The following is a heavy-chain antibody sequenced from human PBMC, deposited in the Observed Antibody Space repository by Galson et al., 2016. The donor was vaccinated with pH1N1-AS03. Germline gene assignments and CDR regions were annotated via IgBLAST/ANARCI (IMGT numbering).Heavy chain of an antibody. CDR1: GGSISSGGYY. V-gene: IGHV4-31*01. Sequence: PLSLTCSVSGGSISSGGYYWNWIRQHPGKGLEWIGYIFHSGSTYYNPSLESLVSISVDTSKNQFSLKLKSVTAADTAVDYCARQDSGAYYLDSWGPGTLVTVSS. D-gene: IGHD1-26*01. J-gene: IGHJ4*02. CDR3: ARQDSGAYYLDS. CDR2: IFHSGST.